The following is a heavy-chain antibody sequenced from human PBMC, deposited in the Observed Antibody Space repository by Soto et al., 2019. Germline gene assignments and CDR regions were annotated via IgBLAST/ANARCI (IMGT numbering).Heavy chain of an antibody. D-gene: IGHD3-3*01. CDR1: GYTFTGYY. J-gene: IGHJ6*02. CDR2: INPNSGGT. V-gene: IGHV1-2*02. Sequence: ASVKVSCKASGYTFTGYYMHWVRQAPGQGLEWMGWINPNSGGTNYAQKFQGRVTMTKDTSISTAYMELSRLRSDDTAVYYCARDLRFLEWSRHGMDVWGQGTTVTVSS. CDR3: ARDLRFLEWSRHGMDV.